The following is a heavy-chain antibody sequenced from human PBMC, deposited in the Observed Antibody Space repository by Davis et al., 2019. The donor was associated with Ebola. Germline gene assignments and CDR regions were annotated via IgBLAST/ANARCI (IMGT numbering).Heavy chain of an antibody. CDR1: GGSISSYY. CDR3: ARDFRPYSSPSDAFDI. CDR2: IYYSGST. Sequence: PSETLSLTCTVSGGSISSYYWSWIRQPPGKGLEWIGYIYYSGSTNYNPSLKSRVTISVDTSKNQFSLKLSSVTAADTAVYYCARDFRPYSSPSDAFDIWGQGTMVTVSS. D-gene: IGHD6-13*01. J-gene: IGHJ3*02. V-gene: IGHV4-59*01.